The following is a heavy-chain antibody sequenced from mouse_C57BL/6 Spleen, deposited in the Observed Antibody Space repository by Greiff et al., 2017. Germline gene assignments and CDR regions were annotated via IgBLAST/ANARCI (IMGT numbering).Heavy chain of an antibody. D-gene: IGHD3-2*02. Sequence: EVKLMESGPELVKPGASVKISCKASGYSFTDYNMNWVKQSNGKSLEWIGVINPNYGTTSYNQKFKGKATLTVDQSSSTAYMQLNSLTSEDSAVYYCARWASSGYYAMDYWGQGTSVTVSS. V-gene: IGHV1-39*01. CDR3: ARWASSGYYAMDY. CDR2: INPNYGTT. CDR1: GYSFTDYN. J-gene: IGHJ4*01.